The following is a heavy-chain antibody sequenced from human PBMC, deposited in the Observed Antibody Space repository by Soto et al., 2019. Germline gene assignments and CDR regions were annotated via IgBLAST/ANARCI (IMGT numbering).Heavy chain of an antibody. V-gene: IGHV3-23*01. CDR2: ISGSGGST. J-gene: IGHJ4*02. Sequence: EVQLLESGGGLVQPGGSLRLSCAASGFTFSSYAMSWVRQAPGKGLEWVSGISGSGGSTYYADSVKGRFTISRDNSKTTLYLQMNSLRAEDTAVYYCAKAHSGYVWGRYYFDYWGQGTLVTVSS. CDR1: GFTFSSYA. CDR3: AKAHSGYVWGRYYFDY. D-gene: IGHD5-12*01.